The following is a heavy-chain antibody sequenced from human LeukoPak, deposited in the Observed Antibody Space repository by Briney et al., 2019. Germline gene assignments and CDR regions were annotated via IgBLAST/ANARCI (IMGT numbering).Heavy chain of an antibody. J-gene: IGHJ5*02. Sequence: SVKVSCKASGGTFSSYAISWVRQAPGQGLEWMGGIIPIFGTANYAQKFQGRVTITADESTSTAYMELSSLRSEDTAVYYCARASLVPAAKGGWWFDPWGQGTLVTVSS. V-gene: IGHV1-69*13. D-gene: IGHD2-2*01. CDR1: GGTFSSYA. CDR2: IIPIFGTA. CDR3: ARASLVPAAKGGWWFDP.